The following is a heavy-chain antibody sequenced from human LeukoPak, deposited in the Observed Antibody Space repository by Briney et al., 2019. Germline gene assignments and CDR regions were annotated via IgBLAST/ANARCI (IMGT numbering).Heavy chain of an antibody. D-gene: IGHD2-15*01. V-gene: IGHV4-59*01. J-gene: IGHJ4*02. CDR2: IYYSGST. CDR1: GGSISSYY. Sequence: SETLSLTCTVSGGSISSYYWSWIRQPPGKGLEWIGYIYYSGSTNYNPSLKSRVTISVDTSKNQFSLKLSSVTAADTAVYYCAGIRVGAANFDYWGQGTLFTVSS. CDR3: AGIRVGAANFDY.